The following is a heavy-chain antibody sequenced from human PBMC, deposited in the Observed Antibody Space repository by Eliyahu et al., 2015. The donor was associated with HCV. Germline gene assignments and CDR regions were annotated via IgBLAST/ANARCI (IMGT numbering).Heavy chain of an antibody. J-gene: IGHJ5*02. V-gene: IGHV4-59*01. CDR2: IHYSGGT. D-gene: IGHD6-19*01. CDR1: GASISTYY. Sequence: QVQLQESGPGLVKPSXTLSLTCTVXGASISTYYWSWIRQPPGKGXEWIGYIHYSGGTNSNPSLKSRVTISVDTSKNQFSLNLTSVTAADTAVYYCASGGGGIAVAGTGGWFDPWGQGTLVTVSS. CDR3: ASGGGGIAVAGTGGWFDP.